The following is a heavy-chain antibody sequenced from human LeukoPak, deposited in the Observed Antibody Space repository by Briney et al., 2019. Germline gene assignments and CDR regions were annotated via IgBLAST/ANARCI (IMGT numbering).Heavy chain of an antibody. CDR3: ARGRRRSRVAGTRFDY. CDR1: GGSFSGYY. CDR2: INHSGST. J-gene: IGHJ4*02. Sequence: SETLSLTCAVYGGSFSGYYWSWIRHPPGKGLEWIGEINHSGSTNYNPSLKSRVTISVDTSKNQFSLKLSSVTAADTAVYYCARGRRRSRVAGTRFDYWGQGTLVTVSS. D-gene: IGHD6-19*01. V-gene: IGHV4-34*01.